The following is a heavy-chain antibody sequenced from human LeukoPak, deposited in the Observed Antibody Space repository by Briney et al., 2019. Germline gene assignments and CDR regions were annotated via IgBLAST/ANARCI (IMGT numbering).Heavy chain of an antibody. V-gene: IGHV3-23*01. J-gene: IGHJ4*02. D-gene: IGHD3-22*01. Sequence: GGSLRLPCAASGFTFRSYAMSWVRQAPGKGLEWVSGISPSGGSTYYADSVKGRFTISRDNSKNTLYLQMNSLRAEDTAVYYCAKDWNYDSSGLNYFDHWGQGTLVTVSS. CDR3: AKDWNYDSSGLNYFDH. CDR2: ISPSGGST. CDR1: GFTFRSYA.